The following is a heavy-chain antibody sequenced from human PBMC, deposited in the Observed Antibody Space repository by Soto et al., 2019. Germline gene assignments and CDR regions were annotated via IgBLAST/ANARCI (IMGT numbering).Heavy chain of an antibody. CDR2: IDNSGST. D-gene: IGHD3-10*02. J-gene: IGHJ4*02. Sequence: QVQLDESGPGLVQPSQTLSLSCTVSGASVSTGVYYWTWIRQRPGRGLEWIGYIDNSGSTYYNPSLTVRVDISVDTSKNQFSLNLQSLTAADTAVYYCAGAVSDFDVRRYRTSYFDQWGQGLLVTVSS. CDR1: GASVSTGVYY. CDR3: AGAVSDFDVRRYRTSYFDQ. V-gene: IGHV4-31*03.